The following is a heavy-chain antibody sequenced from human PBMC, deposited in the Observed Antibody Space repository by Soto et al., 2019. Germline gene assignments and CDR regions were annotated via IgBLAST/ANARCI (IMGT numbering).Heavy chain of an antibody. CDR1: GFTFSSYG. J-gene: IGHJ4*02. CDR3: AKRRAGSSWYEGDS. Sequence: QVQLVESGGGVVQPGRSLRLSCAASGFTFSSYGMQWVRQAPGKGLEWMAVISNEGDYQYYADSVKGRFTISRDNSKNTLYLQMDTLRPEYTGVYFCAKRRAGSSWYEGDSWGQGTLVTVSS. D-gene: IGHD6-13*01. V-gene: IGHV3-30*18. CDR2: ISNEGDYQ.